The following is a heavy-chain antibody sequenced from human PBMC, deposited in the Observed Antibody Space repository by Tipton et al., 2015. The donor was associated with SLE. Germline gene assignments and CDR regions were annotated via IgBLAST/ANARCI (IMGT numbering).Heavy chain of an antibody. CDR1: GFTFDDYA. D-gene: IGHD3-22*01. CDR2: ISRSYDTT. V-gene: IGHV3-23*01. Sequence: SLRLSCAASGFTFDDYAMSWVRQAPGKGLEWVSAISRSYDTTYYADSVKGRFTISRDNAKNTLYLQMNSLRAEDTAVYYCARHSRNADYMDVWGKGTTVTVSS. J-gene: IGHJ6*03. CDR3: ARHSRNADYMDV.